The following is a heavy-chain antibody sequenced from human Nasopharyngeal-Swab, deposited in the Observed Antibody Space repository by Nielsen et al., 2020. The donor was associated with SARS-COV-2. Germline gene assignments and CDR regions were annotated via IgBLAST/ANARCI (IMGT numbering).Heavy chain of an antibody. D-gene: IGHD5-18*01. J-gene: IGHJ4*02. CDR2: PYYTGDT. V-gene: IGHV4-39*07. CDR3: ARVVPARVTFDY. Sequence: SETLSLTCSVSGDSISSSGYYWGWVRQPPGKGLEWFGRPYYTGDTYYNPSLRGRVTLSVDTSKNQVSLKLSSVTAADTAIYYCARVVPARVTFDYWGQGLLVTVSS. CDR1: GDSISSSGYY.